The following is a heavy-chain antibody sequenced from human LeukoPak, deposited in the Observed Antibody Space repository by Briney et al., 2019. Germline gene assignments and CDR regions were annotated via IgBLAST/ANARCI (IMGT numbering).Heavy chain of an antibody. V-gene: IGHV4-4*02. CDR2: ISLSGST. CDR3: ASRWVLTGEPY. CDR1: GDSISSSNW. Sequence: SETLSLTCAVSGDSISSSNWWTWVRQPPGKGLEWIGEISLSGSTNYNASLKSRVTISVDKSNNQFSLKLSSVTAADAAVYYCASRWVLTGEPYWGQGTLVTVSS. J-gene: IGHJ4*02. D-gene: IGHD7-27*01.